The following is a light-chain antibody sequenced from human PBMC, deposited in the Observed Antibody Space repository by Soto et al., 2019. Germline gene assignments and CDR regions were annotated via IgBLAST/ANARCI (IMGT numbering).Light chain of an antibody. CDR3: QQYGSSPMT. V-gene: IGKV3-20*01. CDR2: GAS. CDR1: QSVSSSY. Sequence: EIVLTQFPGTLSLSPGERATLSCRASQSVSSSYLAWYQQKPGQAPRLLIYGASSRATGIPHRFSGSGSGTDFTLTISRLEPEDFAVYYCQQYGSSPMTFGQGTKVEIK. J-gene: IGKJ1*01.